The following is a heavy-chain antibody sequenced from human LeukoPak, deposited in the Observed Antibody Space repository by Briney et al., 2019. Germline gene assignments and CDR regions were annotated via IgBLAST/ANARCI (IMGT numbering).Heavy chain of an antibody. CDR1: GGTFSSYT. CDR2: IIPILGIA. V-gene: IGHV1-69*02. J-gene: IGHJ3*02. Sequence: SVKVSCKASGGTFSSYTISWVRQARGQGLGWMGRIIPILGIANYAQKFQGRVTITADKSTSTAYMELSSLRSEDTAVYYCARGGSGSYYVSDAFDIWGQGTMVTVSS. CDR3: ARGGSGSYYVSDAFDI. D-gene: IGHD1-26*01.